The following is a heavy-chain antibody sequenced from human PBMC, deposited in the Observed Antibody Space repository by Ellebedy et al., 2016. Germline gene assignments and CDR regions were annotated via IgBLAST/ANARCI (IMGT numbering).Heavy chain of an antibody. CDR2: INTDGSTT. CDR3: ARAPYSGSPCQDY. D-gene: IGHD1-26*01. J-gene: IGHJ4*02. CDR1: GFTFSSYW. Sequence: GESLKISXAASGFTFSSYWMHWVRQAPGRGLVWVSRINTDGSTTTYADSVKGRFTISRDNAKNMLYLQMNSLRGEDTAVYYCARAPYSGSPCQDYWGQGILVTVSS. V-gene: IGHV3-74*01.